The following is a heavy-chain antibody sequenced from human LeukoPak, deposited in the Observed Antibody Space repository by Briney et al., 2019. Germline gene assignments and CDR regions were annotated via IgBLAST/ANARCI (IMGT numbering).Heavy chain of an antibody. CDR2: VYYSGST. D-gene: IGHD3-10*01. CDR3: AGGLGSYRF. CDR1: GVSISNHY. V-gene: IGHV4-59*08. J-gene: IGHJ4*02. Sequence: SETLSLTYNVSGVSISNHYWSWIRQPPGKGLEWIGYVYYSGSTDYNPSLKSRVTILVDMSKNQFSLKLSSVTAADTAVYYCAGGLGSYRFWGQGTLVTVSS.